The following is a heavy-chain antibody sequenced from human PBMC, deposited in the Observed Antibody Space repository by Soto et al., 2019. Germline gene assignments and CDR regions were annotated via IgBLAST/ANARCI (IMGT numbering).Heavy chain of an antibody. CDR3: ARGRYGDY. V-gene: IGHV1-18*01. CDR1: GYAFTTYG. D-gene: IGHD1-1*01. Sequence: QAHLVQSGAEVKKPGASVKVSCQASGYAFTTYGIPWVRQAPGQGLEWMGWISAHNGNTNYGQNLQGRVTGNRDTSTSTAYMELSSLRSDVTAVYSCARGRYGDYWGQGAVVTVSS. J-gene: IGHJ4*02. CDR2: ISAHNGNT.